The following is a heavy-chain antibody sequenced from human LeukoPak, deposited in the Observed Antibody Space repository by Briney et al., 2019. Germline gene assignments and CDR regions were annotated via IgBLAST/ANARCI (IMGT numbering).Heavy chain of an antibody. V-gene: IGHV4-34*01. CDR1: GGSFSGYY. J-gene: IGHJ6*03. CDR3: ARWSRSSVGIYYYYYYMDV. D-gene: IGHD6-6*01. Sequence: PSETLSLTCAVYGGSFSGYYWSWIRQPPGKGLEWIGEINHSGSTNYNPSLKSRVTISVDTSKNQFSLKLSSVTAADTAVYYCARWSRSSVGIYYYYYYMDVWGKGTTVTVSS. CDR2: INHSGST.